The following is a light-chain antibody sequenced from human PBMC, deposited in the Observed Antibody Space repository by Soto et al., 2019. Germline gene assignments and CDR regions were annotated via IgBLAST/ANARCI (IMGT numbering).Light chain of an antibody. Sequence: QSVLTQPPSVSAAPGQKVTISCSGSSSNIGGNSVSWYQQLPGTAPKLLIYDDNKRPSGIPDRFSGSKSGTSATLGITGFQTGDEADYYCGSWDSSMSAYVFGTGTKV. V-gene: IGLV1-51*01. CDR3: GSWDSSMSAYV. J-gene: IGLJ1*01. CDR1: SSNIGGNS. CDR2: DDN.